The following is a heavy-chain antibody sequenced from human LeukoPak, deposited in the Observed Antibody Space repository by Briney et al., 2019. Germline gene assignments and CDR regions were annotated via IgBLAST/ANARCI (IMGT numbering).Heavy chain of an antibody. V-gene: IGHV3-23*01. CDR3: AKDLDIVAAITGN. Sequence: QSGGSLRLSCAASGFTFSSHAMSWIRQAPGKGLEWVSGVSGSGGSTYYADSVKGRFTISRDNSKNTLYLQMNSLRAEDTAVYYCAKDLDIVAAITGNWGQGTLVTVTS. J-gene: IGHJ4*02. CDR1: GFTFSSHA. CDR2: VSGSGGST. D-gene: IGHD5-12*01.